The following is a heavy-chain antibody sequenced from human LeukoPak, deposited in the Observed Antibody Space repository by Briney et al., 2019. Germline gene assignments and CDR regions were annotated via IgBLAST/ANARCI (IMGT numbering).Heavy chain of an antibody. V-gene: IGHV1-8*01. D-gene: IGHD2-2*01. CDR3: ARDEMPWFDP. CDR1: GYTFTSYD. J-gene: IGHJ5*02. CDR2: MNPNSGNT. Sequence: SVKVSCKASGYTFTSYDINWVRQATGQGLEWMGWMNPNSGNTGYAQKFQGRVTMTTDTSTSTAYMELRSLRSDDTAVYYCARDEMPWFDPWGQGTLVTVS.